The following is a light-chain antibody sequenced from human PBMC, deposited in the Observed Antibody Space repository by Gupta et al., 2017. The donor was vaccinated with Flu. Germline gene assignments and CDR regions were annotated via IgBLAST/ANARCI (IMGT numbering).Light chain of an antibody. CDR1: SGNRSEA. J-gene: IGLJ3*02. CDR3: QTGGTGIQV. Sequence: VKITCTRSSGNRSEAIEWHQKQPEKGPRYLMKLNSDGSHSKGDETPDRFSGSSSGDERDLIISSRQAEDEDDYYCQTGGTGIQVFGGGTKVTVL. V-gene: IGLV4-69*01. CDR2: LNSDGSH.